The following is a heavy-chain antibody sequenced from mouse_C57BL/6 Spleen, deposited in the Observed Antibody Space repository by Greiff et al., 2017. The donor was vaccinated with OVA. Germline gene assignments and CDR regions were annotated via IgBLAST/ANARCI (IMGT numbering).Heavy chain of an antibody. CDR1: GYAFSSYW. V-gene: IGHV1-80*01. J-gene: IGHJ3*01. CDR2: IYPGDGDT. CDR3: ARPDYYDGIAY. Sequence: VKLMESVAELVKPGASVKISCKASGYAFSSYWMNWVKQRPGKGLEWIGQIYPGDGDTNYNGKFKGKATLTADKSSSTAYMQLSSLTSEDSAVYFCARPDYYDGIAYWGQGTLVTVSA. D-gene: IGHD1-1*01.